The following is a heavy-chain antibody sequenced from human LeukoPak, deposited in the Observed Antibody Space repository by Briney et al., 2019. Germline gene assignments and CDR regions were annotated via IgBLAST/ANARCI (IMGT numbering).Heavy chain of an antibody. D-gene: IGHD3-22*01. CDR3: ARVGWIPGHYYDSSGYPSGLYYYYYMDV. Sequence: SETLSLTCTVSGYSISSGYYWGWIRQPPGKGLEWIGSIYHSGSTYYNPSLKSRVTISVDTSKNQFSLKLSSVTAADTAVYYCARVGWIPGHYYDSSGYPSGLYYYYYMDVWGKGTTVTISS. J-gene: IGHJ6*03. V-gene: IGHV4-38-2*02. CDR2: IYHSGST. CDR1: GYSISSGYY.